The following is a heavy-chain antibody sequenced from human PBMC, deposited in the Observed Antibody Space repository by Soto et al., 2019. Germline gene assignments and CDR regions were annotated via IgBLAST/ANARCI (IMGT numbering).Heavy chain of an antibody. CDR3: ARVGSRDAYNYVLDQ. CDR2: VISASGSV. V-gene: IGHV1-69*06. CDR1: GRIFSSFP. Sequence: QVQVVQSGAEVKKPGSSVKISCKASGRIFSSFPTSWVRQVPGQGLEWMGGVISASGSVTYAPKFQGRVTMTAVNSAGIGYMELTSLTSEDTANYYCARVGSRDAYNYVLDQWGPGTMVTVSS. J-gene: IGHJ1*01. D-gene: IGHD5-18*01.